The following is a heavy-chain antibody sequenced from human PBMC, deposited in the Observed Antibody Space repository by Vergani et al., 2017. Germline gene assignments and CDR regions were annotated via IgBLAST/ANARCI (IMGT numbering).Heavy chain of an antibody. Sequence: EVQLLESGGGLVQPGGSLRLSCAASGFTFSSYAMSWFRQAPGKGLEWVGFIRSKAYGGTTEYAASVKGRFTISRDDSKSIAYLQMNSLKTEDTAVYYCTRTVGLRWDYWGQGTLVTVSS. CDR3: TRTVGLRWDY. D-gene: IGHD2-21*02. CDR1: GFTFSSYA. CDR2: IRSKAYGGTT. V-gene: IGHV3-49*03. J-gene: IGHJ4*02.